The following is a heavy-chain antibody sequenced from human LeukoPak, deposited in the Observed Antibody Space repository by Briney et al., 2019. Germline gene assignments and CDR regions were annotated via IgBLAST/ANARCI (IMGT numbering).Heavy chain of an antibody. CDR3: ARGGGFSFGAQSYYQLSL. D-gene: IGHD3-10*01. V-gene: IGHV1-8*01. CDR2: MNPNSGKT. Sequence: GASVKVSCKASGYTFTSYDIHWVRQDPGRGLDYLGWMNPNSGKTGYTQKFQGRFSMTRDTSTSTAYLELNSLTSEDTAVYYCARGGGFSFGAQSYYQLSLWGQGTLVTVSS. CDR1: GYTFTSYD. J-gene: IGHJ4*02.